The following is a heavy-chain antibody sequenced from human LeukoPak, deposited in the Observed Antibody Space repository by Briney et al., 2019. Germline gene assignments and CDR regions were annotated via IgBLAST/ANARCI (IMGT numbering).Heavy chain of an antibody. CDR2: INSNGGST. CDR3: AKPDSSGYYFNY. V-gene: IGHV3-64*01. J-gene: IGHJ4*02. Sequence: GGSLRLSCVASGFTFSSYAMHWVRQTPGKGLEYVSGINSNGGSTHYANSVKGRFTISRDNSKHTLYLQMGSLRTEDTAAYYCAKPDSSGYYFNYWGQGTLVTVSS. CDR1: GFTFSSYA. D-gene: IGHD3-22*01.